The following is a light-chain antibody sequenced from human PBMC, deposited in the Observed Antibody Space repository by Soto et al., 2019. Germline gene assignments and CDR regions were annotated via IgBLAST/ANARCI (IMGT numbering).Light chain of an antibody. V-gene: IGLV2-14*01. Sequence: QSALTQPASVSGSPGQSITISCTGTSSDVGGYNYVSWYQQHPGKAPQLMIFEVSSRPSGVSNRFSGSKSGNTASLTISGLQAEDEADYYCSSYTGSSTLVFGGGTKLTVL. CDR1: SSDVGGYNY. CDR3: SSYTGSSTLV. CDR2: EVS. J-gene: IGLJ3*02.